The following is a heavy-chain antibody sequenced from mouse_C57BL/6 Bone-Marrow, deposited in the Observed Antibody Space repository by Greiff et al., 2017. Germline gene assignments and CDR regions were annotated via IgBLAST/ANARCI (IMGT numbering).Heavy chain of an antibody. D-gene: IGHD2-5*01. Sequence: VKLVESGPELVKPGASVKISCKASGYAFSSSWMNWVKQRPGKGLEWIGRIYPGDGDTNYNGKFKGKATLTADKSSSTAYMQLSSLTSEDSAVYFCARTYYSNYYFDYWGQGTTLTVSS. CDR3: ARTYYSNYYFDY. CDR1: GYAFSSSW. V-gene: IGHV1-82*01. J-gene: IGHJ2*01. CDR2: IYPGDGDT.